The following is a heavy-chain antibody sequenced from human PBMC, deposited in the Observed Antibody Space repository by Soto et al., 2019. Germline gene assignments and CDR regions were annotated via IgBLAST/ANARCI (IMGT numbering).Heavy chain of an antibody. V-gene: IGHV1-18*01. D-gene: IGHD3-22*01. CDR3: ARAQYFYDSTAYFGY. J-gene: IGHJ4*02. CDR2: ISTYSGNT. CDR1: GYTFTSYG. Sequence: QVQLVQSGAEVKKPGASVKVSCKASGYTFTSYGIIWVRQAPGPGLEWMGWISTYSGNTNYEQKLHVRVTMTTDTSTSTDYMELRSLRSDDKAVSDCARAQYFYDSTAYFGYWGQGTLVTVSS.